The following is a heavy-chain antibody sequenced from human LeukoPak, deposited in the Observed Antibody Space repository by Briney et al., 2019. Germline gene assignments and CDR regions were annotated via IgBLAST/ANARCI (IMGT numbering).Heavy chain of an antibody. D-gene: IGHD1-1*01. V-gene: IGHV4-39*07. CDR2: IYYSGST. CDR1: GGSISSSSYY. J-gene: IGHJ6*03. Sequence: SETLSLTCTVSGGSISSSSYYWGWIRQPPGKGLEWIGSIYYSGSTNYNPSLKSRVTISVDTSKNQFSLKLSSVTAADTAVYYCARGGQLFYYYYYMDVWGKGTTVTVSS. CDR3: ARGGQLFYYYYYMDV.